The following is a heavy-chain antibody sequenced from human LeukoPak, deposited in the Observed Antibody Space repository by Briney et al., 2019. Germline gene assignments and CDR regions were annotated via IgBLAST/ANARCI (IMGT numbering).Heavy chain of an antibody. CDR3: ARAAEFLGAIAVAGRPTRRFFDY. D-gene: IGHD6-19*01. CDR2: IYHSGST. J-gene: IGHJ4*02. Sequence: SETLSLTCAVSGGSISSSNWWSWVRQPPGKGLEWIGEIYHSGSTNYNPSLKSRVTISVDKSKNQFSLKLSSVTAADTAVYYCARAAEFLGAIAVAGRPTRRFFDYWGQGTLVTVSS. CDR1: GGSISSSNW. V-gene: IGHV4-4*02.